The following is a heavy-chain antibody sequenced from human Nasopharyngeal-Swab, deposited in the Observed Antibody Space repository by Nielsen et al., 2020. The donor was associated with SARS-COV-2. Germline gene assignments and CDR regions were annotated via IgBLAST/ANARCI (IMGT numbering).Heavy chain of an antibody. CDR3: ARHVRSGVVVAAAYYFDY. Sequence: GSLRLSCAASGFTFSSYWMHWVRQPPGKGLEWIGSIYYSGSTYYNPSLKSRATISVDTSKNQFSLKLSSVTAADTAVYYCARHVRSGVVVAAAYYFDYWGQGTLVTVSS. J-gene: IGHJ4*02. CDR2: IYYSGST. D-gene: IGHD2-15*01. CDR1: GFTFSSYW. V-gene: IGHV4-39*01.